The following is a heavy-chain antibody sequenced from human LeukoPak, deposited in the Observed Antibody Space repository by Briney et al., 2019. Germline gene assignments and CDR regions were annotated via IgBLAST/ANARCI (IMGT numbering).Heavy chain of an antibody. V-gene: IGHV4-59*01. CDR3: ARGGRHCSGGSCYLLDY. D-gene: IGHD2-15*01. CDR2: VYFSGSA. J-gene: IGHJ4*02. CDR1: DGSINDYF. Sequence: SETLSLTCTVSDGSINDYFWSWIRQPPGKGLEYLGYVYFSGSAYYNPSLKRRVTISIDTSKNQFSLRLTSVTAADTARYYCARGGRHCSGGSCYLLDYWGQGTLVTVSS.